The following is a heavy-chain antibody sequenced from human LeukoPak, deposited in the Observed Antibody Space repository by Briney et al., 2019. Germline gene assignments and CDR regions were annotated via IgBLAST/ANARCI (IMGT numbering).Heavy chain of an antibody. V-gene: IGHV4-4*07. D-gene: IGHD3-22*01. Sequence: SETLSLTCTVSGGSISSYYWSWIRQPAGKGLEWIGRIYTSGSTNYNPSPKSRLTMSVDTSKNQFSLKLSSVTAADTAVYYCARDGYYDDSSGYYGKFDYWGQGTLVTVSS. J-gene: IGHJ4*02. CDR3: ARDGYYDDSSGYYGKFDY. CDR1: GGSISSYY. CDR2: IYTSGST.